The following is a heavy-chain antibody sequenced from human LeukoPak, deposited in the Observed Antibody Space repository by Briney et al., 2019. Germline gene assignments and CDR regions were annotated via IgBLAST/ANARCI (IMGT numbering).Heavy chain of an antibody. CDR1: GFTFSSYA. CDR2: ISYDGSNK. Sequence: GGSLRLSCAATGFTFSSYAMHWVRQAPGKGLEWVAVISYDGSNKYYADSVKGRFSISRDNSKNTLYVQMNSLRAEGTGVYYCARDRLRATTSTLAYWGQGTLVTVSS. D-gene: IGHD4-17*01. V-gene: IGHV3-30*04. J-gene: IGHJ4*02. CDR3: ARDRLRATTSTLAY.